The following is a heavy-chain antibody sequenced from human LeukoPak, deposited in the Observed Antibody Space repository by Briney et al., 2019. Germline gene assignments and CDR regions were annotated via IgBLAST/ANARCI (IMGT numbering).Heavy chain of an antibody. V-gene: IGHV1-69*06. Sequence: ASVKVSCKASGGTFSSYAISWVRQAPGQGLEWMGGIIPIFGTANYAQKFQGRVTITADKSTSTAYMELSSLRSEDTAVYYCARVPAARENWFDPWGQGTLVTVSS. CDR3: ARVPAARENWFDP. CDR2: IIPIFGTA. D-gene: IGHD2-2*01. CDR1: GGTFSSYA. J-gene: IGHJ5*02.